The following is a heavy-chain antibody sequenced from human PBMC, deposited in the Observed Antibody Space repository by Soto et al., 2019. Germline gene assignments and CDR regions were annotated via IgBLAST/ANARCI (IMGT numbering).Heavy chain of an antibody. CDR2: ISAYNGNT. V-gene: IGHV1-18*01. J-gene: IGHJ3*02. D-gene: IGHD3-3*01. Sequence: ASVKVSCKASGYTFTSYGISWVRQAPGQGLEWMGWISAYNGNTNYAQKLQGRVTMTTDTSTSTAYMELRSLRSDDTAVYYCARALFSMDFWGGYYKGAFDIWGQGTMVTVSS. CDR1: GYTFTSYG. CDR3: ARALFSMDFWGGYYKGAFDI.